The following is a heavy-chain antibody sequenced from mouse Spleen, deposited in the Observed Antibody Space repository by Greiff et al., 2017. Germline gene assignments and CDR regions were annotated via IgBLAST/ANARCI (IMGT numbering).Heavy chain of an antibody. V-gene: IGHV1-55*01. CDR2: IYPGSGST. J-gene: IGHJ4*01. CDR3: ARYRYDAMDY. D-gene: IGHD2-14*01. Sequence: QVHVKQSGAELVKPGASVKMSCKASGYTFTSYWITWVKQRPGQGLEWIGDIYPGSGSTNYNEKFKSKATLTVDTSSSTAYMQLSSLTSEDSAVYYCARYRYDAMDYWGQGTSVTVSS. CDR1: GYTFTSYW.